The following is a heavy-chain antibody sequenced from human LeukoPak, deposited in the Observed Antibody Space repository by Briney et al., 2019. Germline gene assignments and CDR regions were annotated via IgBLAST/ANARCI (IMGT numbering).Heavy chain of an antibody. CDR2: IYCSGST. CDR1: GGSISSGDYY. J-gene: IGHJ4*02. Sequence: SQTLSLTCTVSGGSISSGDYYWSWIRQPPGRGREGIGYIYCSGSTYYHPSLRSRVTITVDTSKNHFSLKMSSVPAADTAVYYCARVVVAVAPAPGFDYWGQGTLVTVSS. CDR3: ARVVVAVAPAPGFDY. V-gene: IGHV4-30-4*01. D-gene: IGHD2-15*01.